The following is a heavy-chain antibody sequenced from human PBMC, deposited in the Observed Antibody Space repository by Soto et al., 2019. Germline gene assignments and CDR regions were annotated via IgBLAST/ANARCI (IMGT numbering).Heavy chain of an antibody. CDR1: GFTFSSYS. CDR2: ISSSSSYI. Sequence: GGSLRLSCAASGFTFSSYSMNWVRQAPGKGLEWVSSISSSSSYIYYADSVKGRFTISRDNAKNSLYLQMNSLRAEDTAVYYCARAKRGVIAAAGTYYYYGMDVWGQGTTVTVSS. J-gene: IGHJ6*02. V-gene: IGHV3-21*01. D-gene: IGHD6-13*01. CDR3: ARAKRGVIAAAGTYYYYGMDV.